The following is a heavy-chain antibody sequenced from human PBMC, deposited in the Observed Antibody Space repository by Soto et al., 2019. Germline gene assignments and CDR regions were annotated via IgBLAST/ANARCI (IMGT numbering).Heavy chain of an antibody. CDR3: ASSKTYDFWSGYPQHDY. CDR2: IIPIFGTA. CDR1: GGTFSSYA. V-gene: IGHV1-69*12. J-gene: IGHJ4*02. D-gene: IGHD3-3*01. Sequence: QVQLVQSGAEVKKPGSSVKVSCKASGGTFSSYAISWVRQAPGQGLEWMGGIIPIFGTANYAQKFQGRVTITADESTSTAYMELSSLRSEDTAVYYCASSKTYDFWSGYPQHDYWGQGTLVTVSS.